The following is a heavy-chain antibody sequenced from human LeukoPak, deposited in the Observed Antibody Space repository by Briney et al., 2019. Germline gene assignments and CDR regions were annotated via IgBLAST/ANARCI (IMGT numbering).Heavy chain of an antibody. J-gene: IGHJ4*02. D-gene: IGHD2-2*02. CDR2: INPSGGST. CDR1: GYTFTSYY. Sequence: ASVKVSCKASGYTFTSYYIHWVRQAPGQGLEWMGIINPSGGSTSSAQKFQGRVTMTRDMSTSTVYMELSSLRSEDTAVYYCARAYCSSTSCYRAPYFDYWSQGTLVTVSS. V-gene: IGHV1-46*01. CDR3: ARAYCSSTSCYRAPYFDY.